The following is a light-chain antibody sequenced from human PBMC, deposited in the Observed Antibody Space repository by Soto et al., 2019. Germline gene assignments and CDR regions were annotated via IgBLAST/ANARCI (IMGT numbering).Light chain of an antibody. CDR2: DAS. Sequence: EIVMTQSPVTLSLSPGERATLSCRASQSVRTYLAWYQQRPGQAPRLLIYDASNRATGIPARFSGSGSGTDFTLTISSLEPEDFAVYYCQHRNSWPGTFGQGTNLEIK. J-gene: IGKJ2*02. CDR3: QHRNSWPGT. V-gene: IGKV3-11*01. CDR1: QSVRTY.